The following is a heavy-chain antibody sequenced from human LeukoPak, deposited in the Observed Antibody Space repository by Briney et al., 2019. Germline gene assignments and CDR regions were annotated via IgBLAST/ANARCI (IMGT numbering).Heavy chain of an antibody. D-gene: IGHD2-2*01. CDR3: AREYCSSTSCLFDY. V-gene: IGHV3-33*01. Sequence: PGGSLRLSCAASGFTFSSYGMHRVRQAPGKELEWVAIIWKDGSNKYYADSVKGRFTISRDNSKNTLYLQMNSLRAEDTAVYYCAREYCSSTSCLFDYWGQGILVTVSS. J-gene: IGHJ4*02. CDR1: GFTFSSYG. CDR2: IWKDGSNK.